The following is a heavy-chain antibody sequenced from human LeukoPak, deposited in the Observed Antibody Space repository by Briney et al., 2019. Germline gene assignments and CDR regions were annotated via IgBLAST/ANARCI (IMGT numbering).Heavy chain of an antibody. V-gene: IGHV4-59*01. Sequence: PSETLSLTCTVSGGSISSYYWSWIRQPPGKGLEWIGYIYYSGSTNYNPSLKSRVTISVDTSKNQFSLKLSSVTAADTAVYYCARVRSRLMGLDFDYWGQGTLVTVSS. CDR3: ARVRSRLMGLDFDY. CDR1: GGSISSYY. CDR2: IYYSGST. D-gene: IGHD4-17*01. J-gene: IGHJ4*02.